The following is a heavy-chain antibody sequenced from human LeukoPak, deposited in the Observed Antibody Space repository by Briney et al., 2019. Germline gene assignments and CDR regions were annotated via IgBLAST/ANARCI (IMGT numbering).Heavy chain of an antibody. D-gene: IGHD6-6*01. J-gene: IGHJ4*02. V-gene: IGHV1-18*01. CDR2: ISAYNGNT. Sequence: ASMKVSCKASGYTFTSYGISWVRQAPGQGLEWMGWISAYNGNTNYAQKLQGGVTMTTDTSTSTAYMELRSLRSDDTAVYYCARPVSSSLFRGLVYWGQGTLVTVSS. CDR3: ARPVSSSLFRGLVY. CDR1: GYTFTSYG.